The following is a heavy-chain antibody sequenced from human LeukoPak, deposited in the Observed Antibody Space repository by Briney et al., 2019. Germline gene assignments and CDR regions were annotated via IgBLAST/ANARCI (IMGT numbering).Heavy chain of an antibody. Sequence: GGSLRLSCAVSGFTFSDSWVHWVRQAPGKGPEWLSRTSKDGSDTVYADSAKGRLTASRDNAKNTVYLELTNLRPDDTALYYCARGGYSGSYYRFSWGRGTLVTVAS. D-gene: IGHD6-25*01. CDR2: TSKDGSDT. CDR3: ARGGYSGSYYRFS. V-gene: IGHV3-74*01. CDR1: GFTFSDSW. J-gene: IGHJ4*02.